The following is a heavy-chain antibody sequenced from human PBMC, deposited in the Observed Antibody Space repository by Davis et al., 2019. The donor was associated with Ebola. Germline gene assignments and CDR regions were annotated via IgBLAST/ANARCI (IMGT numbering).Heavy chain of an antibody. CDR1: GGSISSSNW. CDR2: IYHSGST. CDR3: ARDLVKGYSSSWDGTDY. D-gene: IGHD6-13*01. V-gene: IGHV4-4*02. Sequence: SETLSLTCAVSGGSISSSNWWSWVRQPPGKGLAWIGEIYHSGSTNYNPSLKSRVTISVDKSKNQFSLKLSSVTAADTAVYYCARDLVKGYSSSWDGTDYWGQGTLVTVSS. J-gene: IGHJ4*02.